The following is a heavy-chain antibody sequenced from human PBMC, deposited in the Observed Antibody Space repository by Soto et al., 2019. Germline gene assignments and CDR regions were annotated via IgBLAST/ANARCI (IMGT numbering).Heavy chain of an antibody. Sequence: PGGALRLSCAASGFTFSSYAMSWFRQAPGTWLEWVSAISGSGGSTYYADSVKGRFTISRDNSKNTLYLQMNSLRAEDTVVYYCAVMADNFEYWGQGTLVTVSS. CDR2: ISGSGGST. CDR1: GFTFSSYA. J-gene: IGHJ4*02. CDR3: AVMADNFEY. D-gene: IGHD3-16*01. V-gene: IGHV3-23*01.